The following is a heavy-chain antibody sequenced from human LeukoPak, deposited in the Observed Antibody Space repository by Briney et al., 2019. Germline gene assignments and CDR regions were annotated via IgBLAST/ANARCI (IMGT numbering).Heavy chain of an antibody. CDR2: ISAYNGNT. CDR1: GYTFTSYG. D-gene: IGHD3-3*01. Sequence: ASVKVSCKASGYTFTSYGIIWVRQAPGQGLEWTGWISAYNGNTNYAQKLQGRVTMTTDTSTSTAYMELRSLRSDDTAVYYCAREAAGWTIDFWSGYYGYFDYWGQGTLVTVSS. V-gene: IGHV1-18*01. J-gene: IGHJ4*02. CDR3: AREAAGWTIDFWSGYYGYFDY.